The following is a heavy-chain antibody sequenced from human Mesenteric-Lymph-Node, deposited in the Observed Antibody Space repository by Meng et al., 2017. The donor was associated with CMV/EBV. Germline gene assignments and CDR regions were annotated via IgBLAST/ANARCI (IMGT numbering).Heavy chain of an antibody. CDR2: MKPNSDNT. D-gene: IGHD7-27*01. CDR1: GYTFTSYD. Sequence: KVSCKASGYTFTSYDISWVRQATGRGLEWMGWMKPNSDNTGYEQKFQGRVTMTRNTSISTAYMELSSLRSEDTAVYYCTRPSGSEDYWGQGTLVTVSS. J-gene: IGHJ4*02. CDR3: TRPSGSEDY. V-gene: IGHV1-8*02.